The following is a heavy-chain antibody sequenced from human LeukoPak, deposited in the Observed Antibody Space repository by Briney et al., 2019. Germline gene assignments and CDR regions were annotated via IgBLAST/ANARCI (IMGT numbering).Heavy chain of an antibody. CDR1: GYTFTSYY. CDR2: INPRGGST. Sequence: ASVKVSCKASGYTFTSYYMHWVRQAPGQGLEWMGIINPRGGSTSHAQKFQGRVTMTRDTSTSTVYMELSSLRSEDTAVYYCARELSGSYDFDYWGQGTLATVSS. J-gene: IGHJ4*02. D-gene: IGHD1-26*01. V-gene: IGHV1-46*01. CDR3: ARELSGSYDFDY.